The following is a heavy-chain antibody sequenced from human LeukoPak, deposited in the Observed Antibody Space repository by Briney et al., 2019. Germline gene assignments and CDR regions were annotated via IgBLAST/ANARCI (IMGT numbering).Heavy chain of an antibody. Sequence: PGGSLRLSCAASGFTFSDYYMSWIRQAPRKGLEWISYISSSSSYIYYADSVKGRFTISRDNAKNSLYLQMNSLRAEDTAVYYCARVFGEFEMGYWGQGTLVTVSS. CDR1: GFTFSDYY. CDR2: ISSSSSYI. CDR3: ARVFGEFEMGY. D-gene: IGHD3-10*02. J-gene: IGHJ4*02. V-gene: IGHV3-11*06.